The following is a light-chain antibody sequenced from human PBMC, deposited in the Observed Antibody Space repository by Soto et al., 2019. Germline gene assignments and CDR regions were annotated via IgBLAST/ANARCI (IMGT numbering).Light chain of an antibody. J-gene: IGKJ2*01. V-gene: IGKV3-11*01. Sequence: EIVLTQSPATLSLSPGEGATLSCRASQSLSSYLAWYQQKPGQAPRLLIYDASNRATGIPARFSGSGSGTDFTLTISSLEPEDFAVYYCQQRSNWPPYTFCQGTKLEIK. CDR1: QSLSSY. CDR2: DAS. CDR3: QQRSNWPPYT.